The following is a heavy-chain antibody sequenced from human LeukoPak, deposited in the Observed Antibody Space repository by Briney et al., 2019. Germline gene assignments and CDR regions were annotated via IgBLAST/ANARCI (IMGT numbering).Heavy chain of an antibody. V-gene: IGHV1-18*01. D-gene: IGHD3-10*01. J-gene: IGHJ6*02. CDR3: ARGGRVEYYYGSGSYYYSYYYGMDV. CDR2: ISAYNGNT. Sequence: VASVKVSCKASGYTFTSYGISWVRQAPGQGLEWMGWISAYNGNTNYAQKPQGRVTMTTDTSTSTAYMELRSLRSDDTAVYYCARGGRVEYYYGSGSYYYSYYYGMDVWGQGTTVTVSS. CDR1: GYTFTSYG.